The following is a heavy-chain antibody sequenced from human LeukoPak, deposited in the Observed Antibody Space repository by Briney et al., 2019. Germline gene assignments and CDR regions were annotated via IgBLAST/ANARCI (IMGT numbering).Heavy chain of an antibody. CDR1: GFTFSSYI. Sequence: GGSLRLSCAASGFTFSSYIMNWVRQAPGKGLEWVSSISSSSSYIYYADSVKGRFTISRDNAKNSLYLQMNSLRAEDTAVYYCARGVNCGGDCYRYYYGMDVWGQGTTVTVSS. V-gene: IGHV3-21*01. CDR3: ARGVNCGGDCYRYYYGMDV. J-gene: IGHJ6*02. CDR2: ISSSSSYI. D-gene: IGHD2-21*02.